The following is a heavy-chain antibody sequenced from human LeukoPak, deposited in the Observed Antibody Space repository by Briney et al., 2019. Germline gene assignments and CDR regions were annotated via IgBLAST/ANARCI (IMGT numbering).Heavy chain of an antibody. Sequence: PSETLSLTCAVSGYSISSGYYWGCIRQPPGKGLEWIGSIYHSGSTYYNPSLKSRVTMSVDTSKNQFSLKLSSVTAADPAVYYCARYYYDSSGYSTADTDYWGQGTLVTVSS. V-gene: IGHV4-38-2*01. CDR3: ARYYYDSSGYSTADTDY. CDR2: IYHSGST. J-gene: IGHJ4*02. CDR1: GYSISSGYY. D-gene: IGHD3-22*01.